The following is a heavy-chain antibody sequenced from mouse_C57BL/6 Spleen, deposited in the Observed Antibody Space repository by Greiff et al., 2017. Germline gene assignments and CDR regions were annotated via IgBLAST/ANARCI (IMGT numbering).Heavy chain of an antibody. CDR1: GYTFTDYY. D-gene: IGHD1-1*02. V-gene: IGHV1-26*01. CDR3: ARGWETFAY. CDR2: INPNNGGT. Sequence: EVQLQQSGPELVKPGASVKISCKASGYTFTDYYMNWVKQSHGKSLEWIGDINPNNGGTSYNQKFKGKATLTVDKSSSTAYMELRSLTSEDSAVYYCARGWETFAYWGQGTLVTVSA. J-gene: IGHJ3*01.